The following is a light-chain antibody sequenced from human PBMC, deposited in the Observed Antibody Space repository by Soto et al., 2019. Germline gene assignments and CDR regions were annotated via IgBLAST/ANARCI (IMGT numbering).Light chain of an antibody. Sequence: QSALTQPASVSGSPGQSITISCTGTSSDVGGYDYVSWFQQHPGRAPKLLIYEVIKRPSGVSTRFSGSKSANTASLTISGLQADDEADFYCSSFTTSNTWVFGGGPKLTVL. CDR2: EVI. V-gene: IGLV2-14*01. CDR1: SSDVGGYDY. CDR3: SSFTTSNTWV. J-gene: IGLJ3*02.